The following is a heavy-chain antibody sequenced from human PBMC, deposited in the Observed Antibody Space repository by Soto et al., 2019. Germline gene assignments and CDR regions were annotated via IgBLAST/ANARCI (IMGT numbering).Heavy chain of an antibody. J-gene: IGHJ5*02. CDR3: VRDYLLTGFDT. CDR1: NASINTISSYY. D-gene: IGHD3-9*01. V-gene: IGHV4-61*01. Sequence: QVQLQESGPRLIQPSETLSLTCTVSNASINTISSYYWTWVRQPPGKGLEWIGYVYYSGSTNFNPSLKSRVGMSIDTSKNQFSLELKSVTAADTATYYCVRDYLLTGFDTWGQGTLVTVSA. CDR2: VYYSGST.